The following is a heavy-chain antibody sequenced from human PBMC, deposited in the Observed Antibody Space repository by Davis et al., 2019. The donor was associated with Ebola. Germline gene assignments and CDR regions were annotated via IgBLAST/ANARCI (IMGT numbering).Heavy chain of an antibody. J-gene: IGHJ4*02. CDR2: INPSGGST. Sequence: ASVKVSCKASGYTFTGYYMHWVRQAPGQGLEWMGIINPSGGSTSYAQKFQGRVTMTRDTSTSTVYMELSSLRSEDTAVYYCARLSIKKMATAPFDYWGQGTLVTVSS. V-gene: IGHV1-46*01. D-gene: IGHD5-24*01. CDR3: ARLSIKKMATAPFDY. CDR1: GYTFTGYY.